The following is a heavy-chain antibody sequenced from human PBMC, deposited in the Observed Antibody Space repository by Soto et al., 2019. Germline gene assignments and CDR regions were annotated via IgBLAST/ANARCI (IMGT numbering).Heavy chain of an antibody. CDR1: GFTFSRYA. Sequence: PGGSLRLSCSASGFTFSRYAMHWVRQAPGKGLEYVSAISSNGGSTYYADSVKGRFTISRDNSKNTLYLQMSSLRAEDTAVYYCVKVVGATLYDYYGMDVWGQGTTVTVSS. CDR3: VKVVGATLYDYYGMDV. J-gene: IGHJ6*02. D-gene: IGHD1-26*01. CDR2: ISSNGGST. V-gene: IGHV3-64D*08.